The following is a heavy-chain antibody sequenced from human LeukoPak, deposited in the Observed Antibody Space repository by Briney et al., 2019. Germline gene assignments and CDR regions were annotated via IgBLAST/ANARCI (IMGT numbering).Heavy chain of an antibody. CDR1: GGSLSGYY. Sequence: PSETLSLTCAVYGGSLSGYYWSWIRQPPGKGLEWIGEINHSGSTNYNPSLKSRVTISVDTSKNQFSLKLSSVTAADTAVYYCARDIRTVEYYYGSGSYSDYWGQGTLVTVSS. CDR3: ARDIRTVEYYYGSGSYSDY. CDR2: INHSGST. D-gene: IGHD3-10*01. J-gene: IGHJ4*02. V-gene: IGHV4-34*01.